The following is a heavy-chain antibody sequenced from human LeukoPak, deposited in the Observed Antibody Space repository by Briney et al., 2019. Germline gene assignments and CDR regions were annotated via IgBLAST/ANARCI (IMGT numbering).Heavy chain of an antibody. J-gene: IGHJ4*02. CDR2: INSDGSST. CDR1: GFTFSSYW. CDR3: AREAPDYYGSGSFRFDY. Sequence: QPGGSLRLSCAASGFTFSSYWMHWVRQAPGKGLVWVSRINSDGSSTSYADSVKGRFTISRDNAKNTLYLQMNSLRAEDTAVYYCAREAPDYYGSGSFRFDYWGQGTLVTVSS. V-gene: IGHV3-74*01. D-gene: IGHD3-10*01.